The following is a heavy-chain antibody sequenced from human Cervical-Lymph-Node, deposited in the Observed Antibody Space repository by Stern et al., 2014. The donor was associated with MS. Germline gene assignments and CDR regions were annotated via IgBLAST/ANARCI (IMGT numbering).Heavy chain of an antibody. CDR1: GFTFSNYA. V-gene: IGHV3-30-3*01. D-gene: IGHD3-22*01. Sequence: QLVQSGGGVVQPGRSLRLSCVASGFTFSNYAMHWVRQAPGKGLAWVAIISYGGSDKYYADSVKGRFTISRDNSKNTLYLQMNSLRAEDTAVYYCAREHYYDSTVYYPLFDCWGQGTLVTVSS. CDR3: AREHYYDSTVYYPLFDC. CDR2: ISYGGSDK. J-gene: IGHJ4*02.